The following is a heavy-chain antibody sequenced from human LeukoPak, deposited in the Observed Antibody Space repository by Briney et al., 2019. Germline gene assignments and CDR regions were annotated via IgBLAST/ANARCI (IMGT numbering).Heavy chain of an antibody. V-gene: IGHV3-23*01. Sequence: GGSLRLSCAASGFTFSTYAMSWVRQAPGKGLEWVSAISGSGNITFHAVFVRGRFTISRDNSKTTLYLQMNSLRAEDTAVYYCAKDLGFGGYCSSTTCFYDYWGQGTLVTVSS. J-gene: IGHJ4*02. D-gene: IGHD2-2*01. CDR1: GFTFSTYA. CDR2: ISGSGNIT. CDR3: AKDLGFGGYCSSTTCFYDY.